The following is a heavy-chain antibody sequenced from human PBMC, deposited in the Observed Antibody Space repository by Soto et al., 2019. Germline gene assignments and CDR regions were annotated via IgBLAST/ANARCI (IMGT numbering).Heavy chain of an antibody. CDR1: GFTFSSHA. CDR3: ARDDEGGSDCDLGY. D-gene: IGHD1-26*01. CDR2: ISSDGSNK. V-gene: IGHV3-30-3*01. Sequence: QVQLVESGGGVAQPGRSLRLSCAVSGFTFSSHAMHWVRQASGKGLEWVALISSDGSNKYYADSVKGRFTTSRDNSKNTMYLQMNSLRVEDTAVYYCARDDEGGSDCDLGYWGQGALVTVSS. J-gene: IGHJ4*02.